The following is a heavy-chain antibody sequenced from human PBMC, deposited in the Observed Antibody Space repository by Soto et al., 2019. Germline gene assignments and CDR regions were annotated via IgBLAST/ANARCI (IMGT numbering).Heavy chain of an antibody. J-gene: IGHJ5*02. CDR1: GGPFSPKS. Sequence: LGTPSPTRAVSGGPFSPKSRGLVRQPPGKGLEWIGYIYYGGTTTYNPSLRSRVAISLETSKSQFSLRLSSVTASDTAVYYCARLGAYFQSIDPWGQGTLVTSPQ. CDR3: ARLGAYFQSIDP. V-gene: IGHV4-59*08. D-gene: IGHD2-21*01. CDR2: IYYGGTT.